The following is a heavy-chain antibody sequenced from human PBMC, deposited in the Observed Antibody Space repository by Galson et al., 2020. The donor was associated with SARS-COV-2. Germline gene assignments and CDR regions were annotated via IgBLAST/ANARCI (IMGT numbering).Heavy chain of an antibody. CDR3: ARDLARVEVPAAMPGFASNYYYYYGMDV. D-gene: IGHD2-2*01. J-gene: IGHJ6*02. V-gene: IGHV3-11*01. Sequence: NSGGSLRLSCAASGFTFSDYYMSWIRQAPGKGLEWVSYISSSGSTIYYADSVKGRFTISRDNAKNSLYLQMNSLRAEDTAVYYCARDLARVEVPAAMPGFASNYYYYYGMDVWGQGTTVTVSS. CDR1: GFTFSDYY. CDR2: ISSSGSTI.